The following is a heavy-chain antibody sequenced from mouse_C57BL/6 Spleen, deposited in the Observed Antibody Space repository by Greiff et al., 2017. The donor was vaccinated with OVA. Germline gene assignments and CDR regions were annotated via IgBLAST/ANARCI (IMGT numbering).Heavy chain of an antibody. Sequence: EVQLQQSVAELVRPGASVKLSCTASGFNIKNTYMHWVKQRPEQGLEWIGRIDPANGNTKYAPKFQGKATITADTSSNTAYLQLSSLTSEDTAIHYCAAFTTVVAPDFDYWGQGTTLTVSS. CDR1: GFNIKNTY. CDR3: AAFTTVVAPDFDY. V-gene: IGHV14-3*01. CDR2: IDPANGNT. J-gene: IGHJ2*01. D-gene: IGHD1-1*01.